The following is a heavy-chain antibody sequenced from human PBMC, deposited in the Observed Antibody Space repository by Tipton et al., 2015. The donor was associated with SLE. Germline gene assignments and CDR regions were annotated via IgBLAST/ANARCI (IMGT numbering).Heavy chain of an antibody. D-gene: IGHD3-9*01. Sequence: GLVKPSETLSLTCTVSGGSISSSSYYWGWIRQPPGKGLEWIGSIYYSGSTYYNPSLKSRVTISVDTSKNQFSLKLSSVTAADTAVYYCARELLDILTGYANFDYWGQGTLVTVSS. CDR2: IYYSGST. V-gene: IGHV4-39*07. CDR1: GGSISSSSYY. CDR3: ARELLDILTGYANFDY. J-gene: IGHJ4*02.